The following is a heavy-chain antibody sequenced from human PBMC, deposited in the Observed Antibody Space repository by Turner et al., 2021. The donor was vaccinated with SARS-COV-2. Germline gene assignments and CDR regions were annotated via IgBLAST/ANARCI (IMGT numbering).Heavy chain of an antibody. CDR2: IIPILGIA. CDR3: ARVVGGFGELGYYYYYGMDV. Sequence: QVQLVQSGAEVKKPGSSVKVSCKASGGTFSTYAISWVRQAPGQGLEWMGGIIPILGIANHAQKFQGRVTITADKSTSTAYMELSSLRSEDTAVYYCARVVGGFGELGYYYYYGMDVWGQGTTVTVSS. V-gene: IGHV1-69*10. CDR1: GGTFSTYA. D-gene: IGHD3-10*01. J-gene: IGHJ6*02.